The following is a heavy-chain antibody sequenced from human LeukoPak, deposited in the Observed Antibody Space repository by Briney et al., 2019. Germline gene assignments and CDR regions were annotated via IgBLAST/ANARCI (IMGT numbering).Heavy chain of an antibody. CDR3: ARRGFGYWYFDL. Sequence: PGGSLRLSCAASGFTFSSYAMHWVRQAPGKGLEWVAVISYDGSNKYYADSVKGRFTISRDNSKNTLYLQMNSLRAEDTAVYYCARRGFGYWYFDLWGRGTLVTVSS. D-gene: IGHD3-3*01. CDR2: ISYDGSNK. V-gene: IGHV3-30-3*01. J-gene: IGHJ2*01. CDR1: GFTFSSYA.